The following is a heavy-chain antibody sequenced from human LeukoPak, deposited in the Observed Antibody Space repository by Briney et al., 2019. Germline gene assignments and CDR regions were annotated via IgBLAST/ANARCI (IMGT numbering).Heavy chain of an antibody. CDR2: IIPIFGTA. D-gene: IGHD3-10*01. Sequence: ASVKVFCKASGGTFSSYAISWVRQAPGQGLEWMGGIIPIFGTANYAQKFQGRVTITADESTSTAYMELSSLRSEDTAVYYCAGRTGYDTMNWFDPWGQGTLVTVSS. J-gene: IGHJ5*02. V-gene: IGHV1-69*13. CDR1: GGTFSSYA. CDR3: AGRTGYDTMNWFDP.